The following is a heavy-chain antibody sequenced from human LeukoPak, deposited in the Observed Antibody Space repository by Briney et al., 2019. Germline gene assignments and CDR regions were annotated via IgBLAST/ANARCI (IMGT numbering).Heavy chain of an antibody. Sequence: ASVKVSCKASGYTFTSYYMHWVRQAPGQGLEWMGIINPSGGSTSYAQKFQGRVTTTRDTSTSTVYMELSSLRSEDTAVYYCARADYEGPFDYWGQGTLVTVSS. V-gene: IGHV1-46*01. J-gene: IGHJ4*02. CDR2: INPSGGST. D-gene: IGHD3-22*01. CDR3: ARADYEGPFDY. CDR1: GYTFTSYY.